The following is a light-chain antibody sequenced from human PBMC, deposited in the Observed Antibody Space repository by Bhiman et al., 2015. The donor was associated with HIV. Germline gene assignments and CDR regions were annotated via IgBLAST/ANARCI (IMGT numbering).Light chain of an antibody. CDR3: SSYTSSSTWV. CDR2: DVN. V-gene: IGLV2-14*01. Sequence: QSALTQPASVSGSPGQSITISCIGTSSDVGGYNYVSWYQQHPGKAPKLMIYDVNKRPSGVSNRFSGSKSGNTASLTISGLQAEDEADYYRSSYTSSSTWVFGGGTKLTVL. CDR1: SSDVGGYNY. J-gene: IGLJ3*02.